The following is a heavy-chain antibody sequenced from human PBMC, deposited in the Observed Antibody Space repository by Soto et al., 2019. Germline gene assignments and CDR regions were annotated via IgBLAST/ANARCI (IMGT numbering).Heavy chain of an antibody. J-gene: IGHJ4*02. CDR1: GYTFTSYG. CDR3: ARDVASGWYSETYFDY. D-gene: IGHD6-19*01. Sequence: VSCKASGYTFTSYGISWVRQAPGQGLEWMGWISAYNGNTNYAQKLQGRVTMTTDTSTSTAYMELRSLRSDDTAVYYCARDVASGWYSETYFDYWGQGTLVTVSS. CDR2: ISAYNGNT. V-gene: IGHV1-18*04.